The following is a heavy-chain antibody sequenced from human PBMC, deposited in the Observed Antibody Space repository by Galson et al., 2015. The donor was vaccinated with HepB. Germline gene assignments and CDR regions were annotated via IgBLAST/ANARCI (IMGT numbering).Heavy chain of an antibody. CDR1: GFTFSNAW. CDR2: IKSKTDGGTT. J-gene: IGHJ4*02. V-gene: IGHV3-15*01. Sequence: SLRLSCAASGFTFSNAWMSWVRQAPGKGLEWVGRIKSKTDGGTTDYAAPVKGRFTISRDDSKNTLYLQMNSLKTEDTAVYYCTTEGRIAAAGSIDYWGQGTLVTVSS. D-gene: IGHD6-13*01. CDR3: TTEGRIAAAGSIDY.